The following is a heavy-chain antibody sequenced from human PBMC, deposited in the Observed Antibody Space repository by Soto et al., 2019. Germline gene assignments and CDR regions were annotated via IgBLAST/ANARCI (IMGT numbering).Heavy chain of an antibody. J-gene: IGHJ4*02. CDR1: GYTFSDYY. CDR2: IDTSSTKI. CDR3: AKVFVFTIREGFDY. V-gene: IGHV3-11*01. Sequence: PGGSLRLSCAASGYTFSDYYMSWIRQAPGKGLEWISYIDTSSTKIYYADSVKGRFTISRDNAKNSLYLEMNSLRDEDTAVYYCAKVFVFTIREGFDYWGLGTLVTLSS. D-gene: IGHD3-3*01.